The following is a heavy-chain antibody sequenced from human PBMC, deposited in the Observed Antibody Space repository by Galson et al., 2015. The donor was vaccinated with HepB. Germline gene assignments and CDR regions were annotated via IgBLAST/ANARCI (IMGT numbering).Heavy chain of an antibody. D-gene: IGHD1-14*01. J-gene: IGHJ6*02. V-gene: IGHV1-69*13. CDR1: GGTFSSYA. Sequence: SVKVSCKASGGTFSSYAISWVRQAPGQGLEWMGGIIPIFGTANYAQKFQGRVTIIADESTSTAYMELSSLRSEDTAVYYCARAISLSNTYNGNPKPHYYFGMDVWDQGTTGAGSS. CDR3: ARAISLSNTYNGNPKPHYYFGMDV. CDR2: IIPIFGTA.